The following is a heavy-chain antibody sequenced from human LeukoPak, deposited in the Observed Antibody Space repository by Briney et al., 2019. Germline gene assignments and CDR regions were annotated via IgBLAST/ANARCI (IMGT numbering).Heavy chain of an antibody. Sequence: ESGPTLVKPTQTLTLTCTFSGFSVSTSGVGERWIRQPPGKALEWLALIYWDDDKRYSPSLKSRLTTTKDTSKNQVVLTMTNMDPVDTATYHCAHRRAATTGKTFDYWGQGTLVTVSS. CDR3: AHRRAATTGKTFDY. J-gene: IGHJ4*02. V-gene: IGHV2-5*02. D-gene: IGHD4-11*01. CDR1: GFSVSTSGVG. CDR2: IYWDDDK.